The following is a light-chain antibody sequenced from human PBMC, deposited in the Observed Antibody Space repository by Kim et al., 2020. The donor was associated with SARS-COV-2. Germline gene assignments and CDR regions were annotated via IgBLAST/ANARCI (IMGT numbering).Light chain of an antibody. J-gene: IGLJ3*02. Sequence: GPSVTISCPGTSRDVGGYNYVSWYQQHPGKAPRLMIYQVTKRPSGVPDRFSGSKSGSSASLTVSGLQAEDESDYYCSSWGGGKWVFGGGTKLTVL. CDR1: SRDVGGYNY. CDR3: SSWGGGKWV. V-gene: IGLV2-8*01. CDR2: QVT.